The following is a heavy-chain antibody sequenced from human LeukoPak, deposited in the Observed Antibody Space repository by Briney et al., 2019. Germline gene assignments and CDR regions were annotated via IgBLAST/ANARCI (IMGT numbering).Heavy chain of an antibody. CDR2: INEHGTDS. D-gene: IGHD1-1*01. CDR3: VRDETLWTLDW. J-gene: IGHJ4*02. CDR1: GFTFSGHW. V-gene: IGHV3-74*03. Sequence: GGSLRLSCTASGFTFSGHWIHWVRQAPGMGLVWVSRINEHGTDSMYAESVKGRFTISRDNAKNTVYLQMNSLRAEDTAVYYCVRDETLWTLDWWGQGTLVTVSS.